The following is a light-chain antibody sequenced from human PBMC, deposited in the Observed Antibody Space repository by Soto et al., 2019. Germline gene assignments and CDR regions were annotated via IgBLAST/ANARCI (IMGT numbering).Light chain of an antibody. CDR1: SRDVGGYNY. Sequence: QSVLTQPASVSGSPGQSIALSCTGTSRDVGGYNYVSWYQQHPGNAPKLMIYEVSNRPSGVSNRFSGSKSGNTASLTISGLQAEDEADYYCSSYSSSSTLDYVFGTGTKVTVL. CDR3: SSYSSSSTLDYV. V-gene: IGLV2-14*01. J-gene: IGLJ1*01. CDR2: EVS.